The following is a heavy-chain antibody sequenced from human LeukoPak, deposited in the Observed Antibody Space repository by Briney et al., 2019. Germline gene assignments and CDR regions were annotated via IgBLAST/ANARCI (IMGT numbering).Heavy chain of an antibody. Sequence: SETLSLTCTVSGTFVSGFYWTWIRQPPGKGLERIGFIYSTGTTSYNSSLQSRVTISVDTSKNQFSLKLKSVIAADTAIYYCAGRWRGTLDYWGRGTLVAVSS. D-gene: IGHD5-24*01. J-gene: IGHJ4*02. CDR1: GTFVSGFY. V-gene: IGHV4-4*09. CDR3: AGRWRGTLDY. CDR2: IYSTGTT.